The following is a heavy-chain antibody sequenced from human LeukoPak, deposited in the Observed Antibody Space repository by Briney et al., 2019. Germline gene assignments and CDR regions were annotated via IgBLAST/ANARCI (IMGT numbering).Heavy chain of an antibody. CDR2: IYYSGST. CDR3: ARDWRDYDILTGYYNHDAFDI. Sequence: SQTLSLTCTVSGGSISSGGYYWSWIRQHPGKGLEWIGYIYYSGSTYYNPSLKSRVTISVDTSKNQFSLKLSSVTAADTAVYYCARDWRDYDILTGYYNHDAFDIWGQGTMVTVSS. CDR1: GGSISSGGYY. V-gene: IGHV4-31*03. D-gene: IGHD3-9*01. J-gene: IGHJ3*02.